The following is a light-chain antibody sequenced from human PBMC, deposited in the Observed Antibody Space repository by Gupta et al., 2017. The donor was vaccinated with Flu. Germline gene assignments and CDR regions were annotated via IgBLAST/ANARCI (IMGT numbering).Light chain of an antibody. Sequence: DSQMTQSPSSLSASVGDRVTITCRASQDIRNYLAWFQQKPGKAPESLIYAASSLQSGVPSKFSGSGSGTDFTLTISSLQPEDSATYYCQHYDTYPNTFGGGTKVEIK. J-gene: IGKJ4*01. CDR1: QDIRNY. V-gene: IGKV1-16*02. CDR2: AAS. CDR3: QHYDTYPNT.